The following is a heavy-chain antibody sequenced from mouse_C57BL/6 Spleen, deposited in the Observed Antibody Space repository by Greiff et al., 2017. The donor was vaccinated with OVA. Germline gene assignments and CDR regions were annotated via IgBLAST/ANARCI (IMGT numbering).Heavy chain of an antibody. Sequence: VQLQQSGAELVRPGASVTLSCKASGYTFTDYEMHWVKQTPVHGLEWIGAIDPETGGTAYNQKFKGKAILTADKSSSTAYMELRSLTSEDSAVYYGTRTYYYGSSYLRFADWGKGTLVTVSA. CDR3: TRTYYYGSSYLRFAD. CDR2: IDPETGGT. CDR1: GYTFTDYE. V-gene: IGHV1-15*01. D-gene: IGHD1-1*01. J-gene: IGHJ3*01.